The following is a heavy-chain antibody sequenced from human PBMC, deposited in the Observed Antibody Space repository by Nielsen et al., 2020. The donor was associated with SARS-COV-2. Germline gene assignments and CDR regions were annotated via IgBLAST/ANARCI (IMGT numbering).Heavy chain of an antibody. CDR2: INAGYGNT. CDR1: GYTFSNYA. V-gene: IGHV1-3*01. Sequence: ASVKVSCKASGYTFSNYAMHWVRQAPGQRLELMGWINAGYGNTKYSQKFQGRVTITRDTSASTAYLELSSLRSEDTAEYFCAREGSSWSFDYWGQGTLVTVSS. CDR3: AREGSSWSFDY. J-gene: IGHJ4*02. D-gene: IGHD6-13*01.